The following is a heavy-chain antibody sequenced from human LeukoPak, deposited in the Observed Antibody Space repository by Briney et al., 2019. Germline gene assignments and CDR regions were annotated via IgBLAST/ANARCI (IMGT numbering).Heavy chain of an antibody. V-gene: IGHV3-23*01. J-gene: IGHJ2*01. CDR2: ISSGSGGNT. CDR3: AKDRTVGASYWYFDL. D-gene: IGHD1-26*01. Sequence: GGSLRLSCAASGFTFSSYAMSWARQAPGKGLEWVSGISSGSGGNTYYADSVKGRFTISRDSSKSTLFLQMNTLRAEDTAIYYCAKDRTVGASYWYFDLWGRGTLVTVSS. CDR1: GFTFSSYA.